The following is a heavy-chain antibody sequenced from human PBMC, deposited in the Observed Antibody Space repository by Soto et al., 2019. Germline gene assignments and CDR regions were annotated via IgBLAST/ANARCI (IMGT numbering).Heavy chain of an antibody. J-gene: IGHJ6*02. CDR1: GVTFSSYN. CDR2: LSSRSNDI. D-gene: IGHD2-15*01. Sequence: LRLSCADPGVTFSSYNMNWLRQAPGKGLKWVSSLSSRSNDIFHADSVNVRFTISRDNSKNSLYLQMNSLNAEDTAVYYCAKDRGLGSSVSGGMDVWGQGTTVTVPS. V-gene: IGHV3-21*01. CDR3: AKDRGLGSSVSGGMDV.